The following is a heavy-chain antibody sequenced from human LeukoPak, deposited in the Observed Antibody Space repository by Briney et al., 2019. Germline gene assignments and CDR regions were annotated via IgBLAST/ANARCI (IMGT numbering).Heavy chain of an antibody. CDR1: GGTFSSYA. V-gene: IGHV1-2*02. D-gene: IGHD5-24*01. CDR2: VNPKTAYT. J-gene: IGHJ5*02. Sequence: GASVKVSCKASGGTFSSYAISWVRQAPGQGLRWMGWVNPKTAYTKYAQDFQGRVTMTRDTSVSTAYMEMERLTSDDTAVYYCARAEMPITTGELDLWGQGTLVTVSS. CDR3: ARAEMPITTGELDL.